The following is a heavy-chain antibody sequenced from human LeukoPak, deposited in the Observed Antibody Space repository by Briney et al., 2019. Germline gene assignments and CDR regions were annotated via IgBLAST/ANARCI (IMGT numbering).Heavy chain of an antibody. CDR1: GGSSSDTSYY. CDR2: IYFSET. J-gene: IGHJ3*02. Sequence: PSETLSLTCTVSGGSSSDTSYYWAWIRQPPGKGLEWMGSIYFSETKYNPSLKSRITISGDASKKQFSLKLSSVTAADTAVYYCASPSKLVISRGGFDMWGQGTMVTVS. V-gene: IGHV4-39*01. D-gene: IGHD3-22*01. CDR3: ASPSKLVISRGGFDM.